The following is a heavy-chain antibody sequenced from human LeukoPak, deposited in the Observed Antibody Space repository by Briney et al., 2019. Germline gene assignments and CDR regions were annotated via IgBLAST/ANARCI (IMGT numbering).Heavy chain of an antibody. CDR3: ARVGVPAATYYYGMDV. CDR1: GYTFTGYY. D-gene: IGHD2-2*01. Sequence: ASVKVSCKASGYTFTGYYMHWVRQAPGQGLEWMGWINPNSGGTNYAQKFQGRVTMTRDTSISTAYMELSRLRSDDTAVHYCARVGVPAATYYYGMDVWGQGTTVTVSS. J-gene: IGHJ6*02. CDR2: INPNSGGT. V-gene: IGHV1-2*02.